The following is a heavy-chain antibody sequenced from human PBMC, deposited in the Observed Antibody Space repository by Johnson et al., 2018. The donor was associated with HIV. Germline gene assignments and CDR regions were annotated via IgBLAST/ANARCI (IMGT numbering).Heavy chain of an antibody. CDR3: ARACRDGYTCDAFDI. J-gene: IGHJ3*02. D-gene: IGHD5-24*01. Sequence: VHLVESGGGVVQPGRSLRLSCAASGFTFSSNYMSWVRQAPGKGLEWVSVIYSRGGSYYVDSVRGRFTISRDNSENTLYLQMNSLRAEDTAVYYCARACRDGYTCDAFDIWGQGTLVTVSS. CDR2: IYSRGGS. V-gene: IGHV3-66*01. CDR1: GFTFSSNY.